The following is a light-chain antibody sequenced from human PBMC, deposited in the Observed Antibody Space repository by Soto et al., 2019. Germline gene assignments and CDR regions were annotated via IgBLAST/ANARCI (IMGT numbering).Light chain of an antibody. V-gene: IGKV3-11*01. CDR2: DAS. CDR1: QSVSYY. J-gene: IGKJ4*01. CDR3: QQRSNGPLT. Sequence: EIVLTQSPATLSLSPGERATLSCRASQSVSYYLAWYQQKPGQAPRLLINDASNRATGIPARFSGSGSGTDFTLTISSLEPEDVAVYYCQQRSNGPLTFGGGTKVEIK.